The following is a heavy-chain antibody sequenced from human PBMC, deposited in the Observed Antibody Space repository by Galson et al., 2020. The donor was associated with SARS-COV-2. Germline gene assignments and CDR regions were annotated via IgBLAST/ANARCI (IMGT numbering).Heavy chain of an antibody. CDR3: ARDINRWGGYETSSTDY. CDR2: IYYSGST. Sequence: SETLSFTCTVSGGSISSSSYYWGWIRQPPGKGLEWIGSIYYSGSTYYNPSLKSRVTISVDTSKNQFSLKLSSVTAADTAVYYCARDINRWGGYETSSTDYWGQGTLVTVSS. V-gene: IGHV4-39*07. CDR1: GGSISSSSYY. D-gene: IGHD5-18*01. J-gene: IGHJ4*02.